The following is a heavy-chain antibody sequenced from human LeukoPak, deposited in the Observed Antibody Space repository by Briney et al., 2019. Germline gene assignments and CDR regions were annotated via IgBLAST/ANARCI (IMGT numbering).Heavy chain of an antibody. CDR2: IYYSGST. CDR3: ARGRDGYNY. CDR1: GGSISSHY. V-gene: IGHV4-59*11. Sequence: TSETLCLTCTVSGGSISSHYWSWIRQPPGKGLEWIGYIYYSGSTNYNPSLKSRVTISVDTSKNQFSLKLSSVTAADTAVYYCARGRDGYNYWGQGTLVTVSS. J-gene: IGHJ4*02. D-gene: IGHD5-24*01.